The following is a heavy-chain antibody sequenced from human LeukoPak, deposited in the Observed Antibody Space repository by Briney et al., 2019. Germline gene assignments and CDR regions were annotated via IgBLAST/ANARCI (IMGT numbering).Heavy chain of an antibody. D-gene: IGHD1-1*01. CDR2: IYTSGST. CDR1: GGSISNYY. J-gene: IGHJ5*02. CDR3: ARDKTGTTRLHWFDP. V-gene: IGHV4-4*07. Sequence: PSETLSLTCTVSGGSISNYYWSWIRQSAGKGLEWIGRIYTSGSTNYNPSLKSRVTMSVDTSKNQFSLKLSSVTAADTAVYYCARDKTGTTRLHWFDPWGQGTLVTVSS.